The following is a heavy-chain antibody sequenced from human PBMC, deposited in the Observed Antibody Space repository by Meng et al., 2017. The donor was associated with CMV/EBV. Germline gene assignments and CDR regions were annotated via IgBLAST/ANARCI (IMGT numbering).Heavy chain of an antibody. Sequence: GGSLRLSCAASGFTFSSYGMHWVRQAPGKGLEWVAFIRYDGSNKYYADSVKGRFTISRDNSKNTLYLQMNSLRAEDTAVYYCANSGDFWSGYLFDYWGQGTLVPSPQ. D-gene: IGHD3-3*01. CDR1: GFTFSSYG. V-gene: IGHV3-30*02. CDR2: IRYDGSNK. CDR3: ANSGDFWSGYLFDY. J-gene: IGHJ4*02.